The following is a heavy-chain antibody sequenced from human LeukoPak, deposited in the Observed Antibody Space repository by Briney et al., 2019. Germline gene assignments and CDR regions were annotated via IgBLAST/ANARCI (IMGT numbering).Heavy chain of an antibody. D-gene: IGHD1-14*01. V-gene: IGHV4-59*01. CDR2: ISYSGST. J-gene: IGHJ4*02. CDR3: AEGYNPYYFDY. CDR1: GDSISSYY. Sequence: PSETLSLTCTVSGDSISSYYWSWIRQPPGKGMEWIGYISYSGSTNYNPSLKSRVTISVDTSKNHFSLKLSSVTAADTAVYYCAEGYNPYYFDYWGQGTLVTVPS.